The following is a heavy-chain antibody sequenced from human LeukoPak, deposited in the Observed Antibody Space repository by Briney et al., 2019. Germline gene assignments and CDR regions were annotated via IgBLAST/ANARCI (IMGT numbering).Heavy chain of an antibody. Sequence: GGSLRLSCAASGFTFSSYWMSWVRQAPGKGLEWVANINQDGTEKNYVDSVKGRFTISRDNAKNSLYLQMNSLRAEDTAVYYCARENLRSPYDGMDVWGQGTTVTVSS. CDR3: ARENLRSPYDGMDV. J-gene: IGHJ6*02. D-gene: IGHD4-17*01. V-gene: IGHV3-7*03. CDR2: INQDGTEK. CDR1: GFTFSSYW.